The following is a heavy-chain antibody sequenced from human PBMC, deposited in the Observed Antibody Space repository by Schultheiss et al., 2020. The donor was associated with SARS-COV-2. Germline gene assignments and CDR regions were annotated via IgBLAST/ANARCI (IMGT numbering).Heavy chain of an antibody. Sequence: SQTLSLTCGVSGYSISSGYYWGWIRQPPGKGLEWIGSIYHSGSTYYNPSLKSRVTISVDTSKNQFSLKLSSVTAADTAVYYCARDSYGYDYWGQGTLVTVSS. J-gene: IGHJ4*02. D-gene: IGHD5-18*01. CDR3: ARDSYGYDY. V-gene: IGHV4-38-2*02. CDR2: IYHSGST. CDR1: GYSISSGYY.